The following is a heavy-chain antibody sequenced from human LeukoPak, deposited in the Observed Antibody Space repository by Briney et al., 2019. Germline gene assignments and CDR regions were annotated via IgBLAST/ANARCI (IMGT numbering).Heavy chain of an antibody. Sequence: ASVKVSCMVSGYTLKELAMHWVRQAPGKGLEWMGGFDPERGETIYAQKLQGRVTMTEDTSTDTAFMELSRLRSEDTAVYYCATAVLTKGITNFGVVRRWFDPWGQGTLVTVSS. CDR3: ATAVLTKGITNFGVVRRWFDP. V-gene: IGHV1-24*01. J-gene: IGHJ5*02. D-gene: IGHD3-3*01. CDR2: FDPERGET. CDR1: GYTLKELA.